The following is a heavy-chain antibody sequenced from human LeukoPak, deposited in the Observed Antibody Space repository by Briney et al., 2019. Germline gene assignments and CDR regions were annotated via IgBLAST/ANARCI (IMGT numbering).Heavy chain of an antibody. CDR2: INNDGSST. CDR3: ARGYGSSRGWY. V-gene: IGHV3-74*01. CDR1: GFTFSSYW. D-gene: IGHD6-6*01. Sequence: GGSLRLSCAASGFTFSSYWMHWVRQAPGKGLVWVSRINNDGSSTSYADSVKGRFTISRDNAKNTLYLQMNSLRAEDTAVYYCARGYGSSRGWYWGQGTLVTVSS. J-gene: IGHJ4*02.